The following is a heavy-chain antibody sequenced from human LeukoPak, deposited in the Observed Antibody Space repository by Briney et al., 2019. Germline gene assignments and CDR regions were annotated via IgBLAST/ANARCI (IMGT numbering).Heavy chain of an antibody. D-gene: IGHD3-10*01. CDR1: GFTFSSYA. J-gene: IGHJ1*01. CDR2: ISGSGGST. CDR3: AKVWVTMVRGVIIRYFQH. V-gene: IGHV3-23*01. Sequence: GGSLRLSCAASGFTFSSYAMSWVRQAPGKGLEWVSAISGSGGSTYYADSVKGRFTISRDNSKNTLYLPMNSLRAEDTAVYYCAKVWVTMVRGVIIRYFQHWGQGTLVTVSS.